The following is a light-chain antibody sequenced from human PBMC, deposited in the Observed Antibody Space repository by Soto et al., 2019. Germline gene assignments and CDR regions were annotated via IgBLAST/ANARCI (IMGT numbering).Light chain of an antibody. J-gene: IGLJ2*01. Sequence: QSALTQPASVSGSPGQSITISCTGTSSDVGSYNVVSWYQQHPGKAPKLMIYEGSKRPSGVSNRFSGSKSGNTASLTISGLQAEDEANYYCCSYAVNTTVVFGGGTKLTV. V-gene: IGLV2-23*01. CDR2: EGS. CDR3: CSYAVNTTVV. CDR1: SSDVGSYNV.